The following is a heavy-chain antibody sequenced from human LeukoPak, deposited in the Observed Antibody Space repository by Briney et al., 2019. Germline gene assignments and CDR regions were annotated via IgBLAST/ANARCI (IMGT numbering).Heavy chain of an antibody. D-gene: IGHD3-10*01. J-gene: IGHJ4*02. Sequence: GGSLRLSCAASGFTFSSYAMSWVRQAPGKGLEWVSAISGSGGSTYYADSVKGRFTISRDNSKNTLYLQMNSLRAKDTAVYYCASSYCYGSGRPGGYYFDYWGQGTLVTVSS. CDR3: ASSYCYGSGRPGGYYFDY. CDR1: GFTFSSYA. CDR2: ISGSGGST. V-gene: IGHV3-23*01.